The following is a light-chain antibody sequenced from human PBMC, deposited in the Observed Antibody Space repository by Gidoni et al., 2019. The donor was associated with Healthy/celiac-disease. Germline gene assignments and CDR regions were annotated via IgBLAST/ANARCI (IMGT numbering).Light chain of an antibody. Sequence: QSVLTQPPSASGTPGQRVPFAWSGSSSNIGSNYVYWYQQLPGTAPTLLIYRNNHRPSGVPDRFSGSKSGTSASLAISGLRSEDEADYYCAAWDDSLSGLWVFGVGTKLTVL. CDR1: SSNIGSNY. V-gene: IGLV1-47*01. CDR2: RNN. CDR3: AAWDDSLSGLWV. J-gene: IGLJ3*02.